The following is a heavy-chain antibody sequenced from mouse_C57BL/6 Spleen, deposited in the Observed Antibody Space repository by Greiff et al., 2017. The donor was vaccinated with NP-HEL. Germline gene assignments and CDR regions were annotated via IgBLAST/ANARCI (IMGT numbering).Heavy chain of an antibody. J-gene: IGHJ3*01. Sequence: EVKLQESGPELVKPGASVKIPCKASGYTFTDYNMDWVKQSHGKSLEWIGDINPNNGGTIYNQKFKGKATLTVDKSSSTAYMELRSLTSEDTAVYYCARRGTIYYGILFAYWGQGTLVTVSA. CDR1: GYTFTDYN. CDR3: ARRGTIYYGILFAY. D-gene: IGHD2-1*01. V-gene: IGHV1-18*01. CDR2: INPNNGGT.